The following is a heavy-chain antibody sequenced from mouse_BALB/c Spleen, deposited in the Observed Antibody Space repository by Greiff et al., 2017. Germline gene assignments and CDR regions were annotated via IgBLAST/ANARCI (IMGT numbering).Heavy chain of an antibody. Sequence: QVQLQQSGAELAKPGASVTMSCKASGYTFTSYWMHWVKQRPGQGLEWIGYINPSTGYTEYNQKFKDKATLTADKSSSTAYMQLSSLTSEDSAVYYCVRLIYRYAFAYWGQGTLVTVSA. V-gene: IGHV1-7*01. J-gene: IGHJ3*01. CDR3: VRLIYRYAFAY. D-gene: IGHD2-14*01. CDR2: INPSTGYT. CDR1: GYTFTSYW.